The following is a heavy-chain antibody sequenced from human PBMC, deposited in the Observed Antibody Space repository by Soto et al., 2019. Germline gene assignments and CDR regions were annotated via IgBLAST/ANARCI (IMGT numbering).Heavy chain of an antibody. Sequence: SETLSLTCNVSGGSVNSDNYYWTRVRQPPGKGLEWIGNIHNSGTTNYNPSLQNRVTIXXXTXXXXXSLKLXSVTXADAALYYCASDIRGFSRALDYWGRGTPVT. V-gene: IGHV4-61*01. CDR1: GGSVNSDNYY. D-gene: IGHD5-18*01. J-gene: IGHJ4*02. CDR2: IHNSGTT. CDR3: ASDIRGFSRALDY.